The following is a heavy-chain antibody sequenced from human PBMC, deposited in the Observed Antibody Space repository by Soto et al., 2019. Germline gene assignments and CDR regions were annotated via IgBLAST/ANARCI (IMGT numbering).Heavy chain of an antibody. CDR2: IKSDGSGT. CDR3: VRGDGDYYDGTAYLGRH. J-gene: IGHJ4*02. V-gene: IGHV3-74*01. CDR1: GFTFSNYW. Sequence: EVQLVESGGGSVQPGGSLRLSCAASGFTFSNYWMHWVRQAPGQGPMWVSRIKSDGSGTYYAASVKGRLTISRDNAKNTLYLQMNLLRAEDTAVYYCVRGDGDYYDGTAYLGRHWGQGTLVTVSS. D-gene: IGHD3-22*01.